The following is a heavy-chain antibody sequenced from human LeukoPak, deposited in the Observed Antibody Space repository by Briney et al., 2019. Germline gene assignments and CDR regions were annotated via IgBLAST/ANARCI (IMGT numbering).Heavy chain of an antibody. D-gene: IGHD3-22*01. CDR2: ISGSGGST. CDR1: GFTFSNYW. J-gene: IGHJ4*02. CDR3: AKRGYDSSGYYGYFDS. V-gene: IGHV3-23*01. Sequence: PGGSLRLSCAASGFTFSNYWMSWVRQAPGKGLEWVSVISGSGGSTYYADSVEGRFTISRDNSKNTLYLQMNSLRAEDTAVYYCAKRGYDSSGYYGYFDSWGQGTLVTVSS.